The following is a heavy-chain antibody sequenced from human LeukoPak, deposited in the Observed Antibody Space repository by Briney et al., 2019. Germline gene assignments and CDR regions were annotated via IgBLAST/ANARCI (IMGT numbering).Heavy chain of an antibody. CDR2: IKVDGSAN. CDR3: ARDYDYFSGHNLDAFDV. J-gene: IGHJ3*01. V-gene: IGHV3-7*01. D-gene: IGHD3-16*01. Sequence: WGSLRLSCVASGLTFSSYWMTWVRQAPGKGLEWVANIKVDGSANSYVDSVKGRFTISRDNAKNSLYLQMNSLRVEDTAVYYCARDYDYFSGHNLDAFDVWGQGTTVTVSS. CDR1: GLTFSSYW.